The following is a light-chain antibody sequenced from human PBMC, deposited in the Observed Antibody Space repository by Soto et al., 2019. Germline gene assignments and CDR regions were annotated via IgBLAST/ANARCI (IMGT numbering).Light chain of an antibody. CDR3: CSYVGATTYV. Sequence: QSALTQPASVSGSPGQSITVSCTGTSSDVGGSDHVNWYQQHPGKAPKLMIFDVSNRPSGVSTRFSGSTSGSTASLTISGLQAEDEAEYFCCSYVGATTYVFGSGTKLTVL. V-gene: IGLV2-14*03. CDR2: DVS. CDR1: SSDVGGSDH. J-gene: IGLJ1*01.